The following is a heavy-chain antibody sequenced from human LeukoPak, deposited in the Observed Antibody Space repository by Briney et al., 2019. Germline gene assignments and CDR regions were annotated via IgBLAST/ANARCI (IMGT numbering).Heavy chain of an antibody. CDR2: IYYGGST. J-gene: IGHJ4*02. CDR3: ATSRYGYYFDY. CDR1: GGSVSSGSYY. D-gene: IGHD3-10*01. Sequence: SETLSLTCTVSGGSVSSGSYYWSWIRQPPGKGLEWIGYIYYGGSTNYNPSLKSRVTISVDTSKNQFSLKLSSVTAADTAVYYCATSRYGYYFDYWGQGTLVTVSS. V-gene: IGHV4-61*01.